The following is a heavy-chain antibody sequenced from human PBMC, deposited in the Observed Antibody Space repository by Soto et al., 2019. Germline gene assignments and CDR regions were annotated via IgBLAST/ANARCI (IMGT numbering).Heavy chain of an antibody. D-gene: IGHD5-18*01. CDR2: ISGSGGST. V-gene: IGHV3-23*01. J-gene: IGHJ4*02. Sequence: GGSLRLSCAASGFTFSSYAMSWVRQAPGKGLEWVSAISGSGGSTYYADSVKGRFTISRDNSKNTLYLQMNSLRAEDTAVYYCAKADSQLWKKAGFDYWGQGTLVTVSS. CDR1: GFTFSSYA. CDR3: AKADSQLWKKAGFDY.